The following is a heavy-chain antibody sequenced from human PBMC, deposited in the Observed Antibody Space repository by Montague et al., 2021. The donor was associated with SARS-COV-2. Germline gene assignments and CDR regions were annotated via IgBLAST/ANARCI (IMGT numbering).Heavy chain of an antibody. D-gene: IGHD6-13*01. V-gene: IGHV4-59*01. CDR3: ARAGQQLARYYYYGMNV. CDR2: IYYSGST. J-gene: IGHJ6*02. CDR1: GGSISSYY. Sequence: SETLSLTCTVSGGSISSYYWSWIRQPPGKGLEWIGYIYYSGSTNYNPSLKSRVTISVDTSKNQFSPKLSSVTAADTAVYYCARAGQQLARYYYYGMNVWGQGTTVTVSS.